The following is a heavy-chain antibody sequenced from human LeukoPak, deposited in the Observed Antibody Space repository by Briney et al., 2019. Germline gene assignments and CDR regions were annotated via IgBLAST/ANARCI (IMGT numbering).Heavy chain of an antibody. Sequence: PGRSLRLSCAASGFSFSNYGMHWVRQAPGKGLEWVANIKQDGSEKYYVDSVKGRFTISRDNAKNSLYLQMNSLRAEDTAVYYCARDLYCSGGSCYSGRWFDPWGQGTLVTVSS. D-gene: IGHD2-15*01. CDR3: ARDLYCSGGSCYSGRWFDP. V-gene: IGHV3-7*05. CDR1: GFSFSNYG. J-gene: IGHJ5*02. CDR2: IKQDGSEK.